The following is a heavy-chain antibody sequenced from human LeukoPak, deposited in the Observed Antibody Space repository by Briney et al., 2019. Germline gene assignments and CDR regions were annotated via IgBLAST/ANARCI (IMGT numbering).Heavy chain of an antibody. CDR1: GFTFSSYA. CDR2: ISGSGGST. CDR3: AKLPGIAAAGTFHYYYYYMDV. Sequence: GGSLRLSCAASGFTFSSYAMSWVRQAPGKGLEWVSAISGSGGSTYYADSVKGRFTISRDNSKNTLYLQMNSLRAEDTAVYYCAKLPGIAAAGTFHYYYYYMDVWGKGTTVTVSS. V-gene: IGHV3-23*01. D-gene: IGHD6-13*01. J-gene: IGHJ6*03.